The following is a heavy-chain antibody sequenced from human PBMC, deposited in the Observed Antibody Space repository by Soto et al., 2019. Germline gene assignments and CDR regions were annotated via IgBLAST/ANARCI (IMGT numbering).Heavy chain of an antibody. D-gene: IGHD3-10*01. CDR3: ARDFYYYGSGTMGGYFDY. J-gene: IGHJ4*02. Sequence: EVQLVESGGGLVQPGGSLRLSCAASGLTVSSNYMSWVRQAPGKGLEWVSVIYSGGSTYYADSVKGRFTISRDNSKNTLYLQMNSLRAEDMAVYYCARDFYYYGSGTMGGYFDYWGQGTLVTVSS. V-gene: IGHV3-66*01. CDR1: GLTVSSNY. CDR2: IYSGGST.